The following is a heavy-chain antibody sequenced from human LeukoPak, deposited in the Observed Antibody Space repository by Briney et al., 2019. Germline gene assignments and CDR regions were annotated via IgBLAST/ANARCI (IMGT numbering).Heavy chain of an antibody. CDR1: GFTFSSYA. CDR2: ISYDGSNK. Sequence: GGSLRLSCAASGFTFSSYAMHWVRQAPGKGLEWVAIISYDGSNKYYADSVKGRFTISRDNSKNTLYLQMNSLRAEDTAVYYCARQGDDYWGHGTLVTVSS. CDR3: ARQGDDY. V-gene: IGHV3-30*04. J-gene: IGHJ4*01. D-gene: IGHD3-16*01.